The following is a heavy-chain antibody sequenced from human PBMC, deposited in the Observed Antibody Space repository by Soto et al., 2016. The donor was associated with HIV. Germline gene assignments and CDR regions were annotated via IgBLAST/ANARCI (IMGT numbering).Heavy chain of an antibody. CDR2: ISYDGTKT. CDR3: ARPLGWEQLGPEH. Sequence: VQLVESGGGVVQPGKSLGLSCSASGFTFSSFDMHWVRQAPGKGLEWVAVISYDGTKTYYADSVKGRFTVSRDNSKNTLLLAMNNLRPDDTALYYCARPLGWEQLGPEHWGQGTLVTVSS. D-gene: IGHD1-1*01. J-gene: IGHJ1*01. V-gene: IGHV3-30*04. CDR1: GFTFSSFD.